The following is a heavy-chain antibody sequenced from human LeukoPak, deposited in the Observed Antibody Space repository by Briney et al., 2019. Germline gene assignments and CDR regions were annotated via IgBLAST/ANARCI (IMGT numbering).Heavy chain of an antibody. Sequence: GGSLRLPCAASGFTFSSYEMNWVRQAPGKGLEWVSYISSSGSTIYYAGSVKGRFTISRDNAKNSLYLQMNSLRAEDTAVYYCARVYDSSGQTTGDAFDIWGQGTMVTVSS. CDR3: ARVYDSSGQTTGDAFDI. D-gene: IGHD3-22*01. V-gene: IGHV3-48*03. CDR2: ISSSGSTI. CDR1: GFTFSSYE. J-gene: IGHJ3*02.